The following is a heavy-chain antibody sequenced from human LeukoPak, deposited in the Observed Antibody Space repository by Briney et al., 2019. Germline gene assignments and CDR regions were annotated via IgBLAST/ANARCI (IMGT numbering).Heavy chain of an antibody. J-gene: IGHJ4*02. CDR3: ATDLKKGDSGCFDY. CDR2: INTNTGNP. D-gene: IGHD6-19*01. V-gene: IGHV7-4-1*02. CDR1: GYTFTSSA. Sequence: ASVKVSCKASGYTFTSSALNWVRQAPGQGLEWMGWINTNTGNPTYAQGFTGRFVFSLDTSVSTAYLHISSLEAEDIAIYYCATDLKKGDSGCFDYWGQGTLVTVSS.